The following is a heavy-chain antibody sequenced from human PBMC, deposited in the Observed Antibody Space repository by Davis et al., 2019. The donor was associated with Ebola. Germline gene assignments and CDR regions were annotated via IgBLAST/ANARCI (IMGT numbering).Heavy chain of an antibody. Sequence: SETLSLTCAVYGGSFSGYYWSWIRQPPGKGLEWIGEINHSGSTNYNPSLKSRVTISVDTSKNQFSLKLSSVTAADTAVYYCARDQAAAGVWGQGTLVTVSS. D-gene: IGHD6-13*01. CDR2: INHSGST. CDR1: GGSFSGYY. V-gene: IGHV4-34*01. J-gene: IGHJ4*02. CDR3: ARDQAAAGV.